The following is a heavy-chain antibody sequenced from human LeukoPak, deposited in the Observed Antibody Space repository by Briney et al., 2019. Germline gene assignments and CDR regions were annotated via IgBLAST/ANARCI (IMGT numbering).Heavy chain of an antibody. V-gene: IGHV1-18*01. D-gene: IGHD6-19*01. Sequence: ASVKVSCKASGYTFTSYGISWVRQAPGQGLEWMGWISAYNGNTNYAQKLQGRVTMTTDTSTSTAYMELRSLRSEDTAVYYCARFRYSSGLYYFDYWGQGTLVTVSS. CDR1: GYTFTSYG. CDR3: ARFRYSSGLYYFDY. J-gene: IGHJ4*02. CDR2: ISAYNGNT.